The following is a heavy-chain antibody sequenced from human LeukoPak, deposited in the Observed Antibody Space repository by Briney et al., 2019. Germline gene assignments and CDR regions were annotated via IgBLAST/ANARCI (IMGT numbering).Heavy chain of an antibody. V-gene: IGHV3-23*01. CDR3: AKPRTTGLGWAQFDY. J-gene: IGHJ4*02. Sequence: GGSLRLSCAASGFTFSSFAMTWVRQAPGKGLEWVSGFDGNGPNTYYANSVKGRWTISRDNSRNTLYLEMNSLKPEDTAIYYCAKPRTTGLGWAQFDYWGQGSLVTVSS. CDR1: GFTFSSFA. CDR2: FDGNGPNT. D-gene: IGHD2-8*02.